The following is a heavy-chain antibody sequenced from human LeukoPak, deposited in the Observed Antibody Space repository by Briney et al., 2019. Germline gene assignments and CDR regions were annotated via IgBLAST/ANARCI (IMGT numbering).Heavy chain of an antibody. CDR1: GGTFSSYA. CDR3: ARDRPAAARTYNWFDP. J-gene: IGHJ5*02. CDR2: IIPIFGTA. Sequence: SVKVSCKASGGTFSSYAISWVRQAPGQGLEWMGGIIPIFGTANYAQKFQGRVTITADESTSTAYMELSSLRSEDTAVYYCARDRPAAARTYNWFDPWGQGTLVTVSS. V-gene: IGHV1-69*13. D-gene: IGHD2-2*01.